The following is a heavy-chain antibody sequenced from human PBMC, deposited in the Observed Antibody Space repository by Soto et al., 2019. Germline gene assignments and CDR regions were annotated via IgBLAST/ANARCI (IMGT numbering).Heavy chain of an antibody. J-gene: IGHJ6*02. V-gene: IGHV3-21*01. CDR2: ISSSSSYI. Sequence: EVQLVESGGGLVKPGGSLRLSCAASGFTFSSYSMNWVRQAPGQGLEWVSSISSSSSYIYYADSVKGRFTISRDNAKNALYRLMNSLRAEDTAVYYCARVGGRVIRYFDWANYGMDVWCHGTTITVSS. CDR1: GFTFSSYS. D-gene: IGHD3-9*01. CDR3: ARVGGRVIRYFDWANYGMDV.